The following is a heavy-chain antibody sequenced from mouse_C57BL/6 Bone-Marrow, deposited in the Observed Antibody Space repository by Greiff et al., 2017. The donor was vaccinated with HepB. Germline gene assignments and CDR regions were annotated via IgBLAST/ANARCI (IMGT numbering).Heavy chain of an antibody. D-gene: IGHD1-1*01. CDR1: GFTFSSYG. Sequence: EVKVVESGGDLVKPGGSLKLSCAASGFTFSSYGMSWVRQTPDKRLEWVATISSGGSYTYYPDSVKGRFTISRDNAKNTLYLHMSSLKSEDTAMYYCARFYGSSLYAMDYWGQGTSVTVSS. V-gene: IGHV5-6*01. J-gene: IGHJ4*01. CDR3: ARFYGSSLYAMDY. CDR2: ISSGGSYT.